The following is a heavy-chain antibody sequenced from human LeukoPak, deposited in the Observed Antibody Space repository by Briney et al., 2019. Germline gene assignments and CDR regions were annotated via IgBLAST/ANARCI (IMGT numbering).Heavy chain of an antibody. CDR1: GFTFTSSA. V-gene: IGHV1-58*02. D-gene: IGHD3-22*01. CDR2: IVVGSGNT. J-gene: IGHJ4*02. CDR3: AAWSLDSSGYSDC. Sequence: GTSVKVSCKASGFTFTSSAMQGVRQARGQRLEWIGWIVVGSGNTNCAQKFQERVTITRDMSTSTAYMELSSLRSEDTAVYYCAAWSLDSSGYSDCWGQGTLVTVSS.